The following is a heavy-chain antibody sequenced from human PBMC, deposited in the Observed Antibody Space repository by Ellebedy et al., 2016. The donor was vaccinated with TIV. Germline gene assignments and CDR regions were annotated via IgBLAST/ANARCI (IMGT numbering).Heavy chain of an antibody. Sequence: MPSETLSLTCTVSGASISSYFWSWIRQPPGKGLEWIGYLYYSGSTNYNPSLKSRVTISVDTSKNQFSLNLSSVTAADTAVYYCARQGMARFFDWTFDYWGQGTLVTVSS. D-gene: IGHD3-9*01. CDR2: LYYSGST. CDR3: ARQGMARFFDWTFDY. V-gene: IGHV4-59*08. J-gene: IGHJ4*02. CDR1: GASISSYF.